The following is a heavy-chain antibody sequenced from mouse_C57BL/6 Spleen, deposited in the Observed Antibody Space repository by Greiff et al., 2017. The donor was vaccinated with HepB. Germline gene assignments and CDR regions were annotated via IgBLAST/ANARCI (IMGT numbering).Heavy chain of an antibody. Sequence: EVKVVESGEGLVKPGGSLKLSCAASGFTFSSYAMSWVRQTPEKRLEWVAYISSGGDYIYYADTVKGRFTISRDNARNTLYLQMSSLKSEDTAMYYCTRAPYDYGHYYAMDYWGQGTSVTVSS. CDR1: GFTFSSYA. V-gene: IGHV5-9-1*02. J-gene: IGHJ4*01. CDR3: TRAPYDYGHYYAMDY. CDR2: ISSGGDYI. D-gene: IGHD2-4*01.